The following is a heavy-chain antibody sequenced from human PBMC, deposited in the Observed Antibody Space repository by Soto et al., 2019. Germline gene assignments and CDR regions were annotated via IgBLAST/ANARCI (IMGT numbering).Heavy chain of an antibody. J-gene: IGHJ4*02. Sequence: SETLSLTCPVSGFSISSYYWTWIRQPPGKGLEWIGYIYYSGSTNYNPSLRSRVTISIDTSKNQFSLRLRSVTAADTAVYYCARESGSYDPLDYWGQGTLVTVSS. D-gene: IGHD3-16*01. V-gene: IGHV4-59*01. CDR1: GFSISSYY. CDR2: IYYSGST. CDR3: ARESGSYDPLDY.